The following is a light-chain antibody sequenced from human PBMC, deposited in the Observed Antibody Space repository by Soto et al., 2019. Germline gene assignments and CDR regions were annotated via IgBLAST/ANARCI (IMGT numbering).Light chain of an antibody. Sequence: ETVLTQSPGTLSLSPGERATLSCRASQTIRSNYLAWYRQTPGQAPRLLIYCANNRATGIADRFSGSGSGTDFTLIISRLEPEDFALYYCQQYGSSPWTYGQGTKVEIK. CDR2: CAN. J-gene: IGKJ1*01. CDR1: QTIRSNY. V-gene: IGKV3-20*01. CDR3: QQYGSSPWT.